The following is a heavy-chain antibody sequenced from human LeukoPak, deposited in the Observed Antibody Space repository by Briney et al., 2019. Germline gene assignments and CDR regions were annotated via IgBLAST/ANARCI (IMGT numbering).Heavy chain of an antibody. Sequence: SETLSLACTVSGGSISSGGYYWSWIRQPPGKGLEWIGYIYHSGSTYYNPSLKSRVTISVDRSKNQFSLKLSSVTAADTAVYYCASERGNYYYMDVWGKGTTVTVSS. V-gene: IGHV4-30-2*01. D-gene: IGHD6-13*01. CDR3: ASERGNYYYMDV. J-gene: IGHJ6*03. CDR2: IYHSGST. CDR1: GGSISSGGYY.